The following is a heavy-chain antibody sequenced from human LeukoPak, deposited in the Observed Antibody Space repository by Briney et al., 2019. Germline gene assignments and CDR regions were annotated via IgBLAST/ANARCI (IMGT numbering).Heavy chain of an antibody. D-gene: IGHD3-16*01. Sequence: GGSLRLSCAASGFTFNRYDMHWVRQATGKGLEWVSSISSSGGYIKYADSVRGRFTTSRDNAKNSLYLQMNSLTAEDTAVYYCARDGGGGYFDYWGQGTLVTVSS. CDR3: ARDGGGGYFDY. V-gene: IGHV3-21*01. J-gene: IGHJ4*02. CDR1: GFTFNRYD. CDR2: ISSSGGYI.